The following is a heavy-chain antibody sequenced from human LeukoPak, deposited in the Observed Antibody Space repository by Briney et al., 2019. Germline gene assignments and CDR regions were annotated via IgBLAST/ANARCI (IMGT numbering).Heavy chain of an antibody. CDR1: GFTFSSYA. Sequence: GGSLRLSCAASGFTFSSYALSWVRQAPGKGLEWVSAISGNGGSTYYTDSVEGRFTISRDNSKNTLYLQMNSLRAEDTAVYYCAKARGSYGSNFFDYWGQGTLVTVSS. V-gene: IGHV3-23*01. CDR2: ISGNGGST. J-gene: IGHJ4*02. D-gene: IGHD3-16*01. CDR3: AKARGSYGSNFFDY.